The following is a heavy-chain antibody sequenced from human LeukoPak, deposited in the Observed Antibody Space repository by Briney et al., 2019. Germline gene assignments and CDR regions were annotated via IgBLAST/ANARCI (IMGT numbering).Heavy chain of an antibody. CDR3: AQIYTYGSSQFDY. CDR1: GFTFSNYE. J-gene: IGHJ4*02. D-gene: IGHD5-18*01. CDR2: ISSSGSTI. Sequence: PGGSLRLSCAAPGFTFSNYEMNWVRQAPGKGLEWVSYISSSGSTIYYADSVKGRLTISRDNAKNSLYLQMNSLRAEDTAVYYCAQIYTYGSSQFDYWGQGTLVTVSS. V-gene: IGHV3-48*03.